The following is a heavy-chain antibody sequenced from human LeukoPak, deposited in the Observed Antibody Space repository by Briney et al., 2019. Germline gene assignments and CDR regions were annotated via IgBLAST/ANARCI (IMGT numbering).Heavy chain of an antibody. Sequence: GGSLRLSCAASGFTFSHAWMSWVRQAPGKGLEWVGRIKSKADGGKTDYAAPVKGRFTISRDDSKNTLYLQMNSLKTEDTAVYYCSTLSGGDSSNYWGQGTLVTVSS. CDR3: STLSGGDSSNY. CDR2: IKSKADGGKT. D-gene: IGHD2-21*02. CDR1: GFTFSHAW. V-gene: IGHV3-15*01. J-gene: IGHJ4*02.